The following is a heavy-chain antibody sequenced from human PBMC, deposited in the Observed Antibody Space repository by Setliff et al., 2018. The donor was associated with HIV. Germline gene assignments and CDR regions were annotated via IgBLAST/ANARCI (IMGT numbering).Heavy chain of an antibody. J-gene: IGHJ3*02. D-gene: IGHD3-10*01. Sequence: ASVKVSCKASGYTFTSYYMHWVRQAPGQGLEWMGIINPSGGSTSYAQKFQGRVTMTRDTSTSTVYMELNSLRSEDTAVYYCARVRGVADAFDIWGQGTMVTVSS. V-gene: IGHV1-46*03. CDR2: INPSGGST. CDR3: ARVRGVADAFDI. CDR1: GYTFTSYY.